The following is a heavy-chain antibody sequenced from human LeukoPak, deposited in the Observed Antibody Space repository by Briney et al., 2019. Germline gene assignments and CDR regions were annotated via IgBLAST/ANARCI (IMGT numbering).Heavy chain of an antibody. J-gene: IGHJ4*02. Sequence: GGSLRLCCAASGFTFSSYSMNWVRQAPGKGLEWFSSISSSSSYIYYADSVKGRFTISRDNAKNSLYLQMNSLRAEDTAVYYYASGGGYDYHNDYWGQGTLVTVSS. CDR2: ISSSSSYI. D-gene: IGHD5-12*01. CDR3: ASGGGYDYHNDY. CDR1: GFTFSSYS. V-gene: IGHV3-21*01.